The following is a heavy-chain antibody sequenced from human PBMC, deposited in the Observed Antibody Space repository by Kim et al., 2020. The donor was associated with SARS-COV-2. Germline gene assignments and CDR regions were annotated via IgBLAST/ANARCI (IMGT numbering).Heavy chain of an antibody. CDR3: ARLRSYYDILTGYYGHDAFDI. D-gene: IGHD3-9*01. CDR2: IYYSGST. J-gene: IGHJ3*02. CDR1: GGSISSYY. V-gene: IGHV4-59*01. Sequence: SETLSLTCTVSGGSISSYYWSWIRQPPGKGLEWIGYIYYSGSTNYNPSLKSRVTISVDTSKNQFSLKLSSVTAADTAVYYCARLRSYYDILTGYYGHDAFDIWGQGTMVTVSS.